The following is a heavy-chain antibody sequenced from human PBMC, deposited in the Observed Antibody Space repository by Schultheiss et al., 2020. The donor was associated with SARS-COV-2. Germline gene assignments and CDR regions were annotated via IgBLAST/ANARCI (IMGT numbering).Heavy chain of an antibody. CDR2: IYSGGNR. Sequence: GVLKISCAASGFTVSSYYMGWVRQPPGKGLEWVSGIYSGGNRYYADSVKGRFSISRDSSKNTLYLQMNSLRAEDTAVYYCARDRAVAGTIDYWGQGTLVTVSS. J-gene: IGHJ4*02. CDR1: GFTVSSYY. V-gene: IGHV3-53*01. CDR3: ARDRAVAGTIDY. D-gene: IGHD6-19*01.